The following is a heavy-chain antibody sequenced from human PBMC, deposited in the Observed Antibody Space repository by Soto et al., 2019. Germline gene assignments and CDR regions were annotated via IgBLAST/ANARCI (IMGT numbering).Heavy chain of an antibody. Sequence: PSETLSLTCAVSGASISRGGSSWSWIRQAPGTGLEWIGYIYHNGITNYNPSLKSRVTISVDKSQNQFSLSLNFVTAADTAVYYCARGLAVRGSYGLDVWGQVTTVTFSS. CDR3: ARGLAVRGSYGLDV. CDR1: GASISRGGSS. J-gene: IGHJ6*02. D-gene: IGHD3-10*01. CDR2: IYHNGIT. V-gene: IGHV4-30-2*01.